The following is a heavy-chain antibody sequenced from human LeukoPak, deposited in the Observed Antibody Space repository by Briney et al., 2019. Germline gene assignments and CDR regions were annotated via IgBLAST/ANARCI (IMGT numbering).Heavy chain of an antibody. Sequence: GGSLRLSCAASGFTFSSYAMSWVRQAPGKGLQWVSALSSNGGSTYYADSAKGRFTISRDNSRNTLYLQMNSLRVEDTALYYCAKSWRYSRDGVDYWGQGALVTVSS. J-gene: IGHJ4*02. D-gene: IGHD6-13*01. CDR2: LSSNGGST. CDR3: AKSWRYSRDGVDY. V-gene: IGHV3-23*01. CDR1: GFTFSSYA.